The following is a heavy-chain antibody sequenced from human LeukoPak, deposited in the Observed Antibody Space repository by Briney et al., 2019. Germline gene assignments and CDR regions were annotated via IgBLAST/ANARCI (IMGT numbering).Heavy chain of an antibody. D-gene: IGHD3-22*01. CDR3: ARSLDLVTMIVVATGTAFDI. V-gene: IGHV1-46*01. Sequence: ASVKVSCKASGYTFTSYYMHWVRQAPGQGLEWMGIINPSGGSTSYAQKFQGRVTMTRDTSTSTVYMELSSLRSEDTAVYYCARSLDLVTMIVVATGTAFDIWGQGTMVTVSS. CDR1: GYTFTSYY. CDR2: INPSGGST. J-gene: IGHJ3*02.